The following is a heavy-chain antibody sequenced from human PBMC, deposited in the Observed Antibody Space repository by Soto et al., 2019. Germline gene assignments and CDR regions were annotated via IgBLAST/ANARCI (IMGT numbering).Heavy chain of an antibody. D-gene: IGHD1-26*01. V-gene: IGHV1-69*02. CDR1: GGTFSTYT. J-gene: IGHJ6*02. Sequence: QVQLVQSGADVKKPGSSVKVSCKASGGTFSTYTFSWVRQAPGQGLEWMGRIIPILGITDHAQKFQVRVTITADKSTRTAYMELSSLRSEDTAVYYCAIGSYGNYYYAMDVWGQGTTVTVSS. CDR2: IIPILGIT. CDR3: AIGSYGNYYYAMDV.